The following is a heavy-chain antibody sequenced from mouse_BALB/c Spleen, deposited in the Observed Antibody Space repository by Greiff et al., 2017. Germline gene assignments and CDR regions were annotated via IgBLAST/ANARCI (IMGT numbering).Heavy chain of an antibody. CDR2: ISSGGST. V-gene: IGHV5-6-5*01. D-gene: IGHD1-2*01. Sequence: DVKLVESGGGLVKPGGSLKLSCAASGFTFSSYAMSWVRQTPEKRLEWVASISSGGSTYYPDSVKGRFTISRDNARNILYLQMSSLRSEDTAMYYCARGITTAPWFAYWGQGTLVTVSA. CDR3: ARGITTAPWFAY. CDR1: GFTFSSYA. J-gene: IGHJ3*01.